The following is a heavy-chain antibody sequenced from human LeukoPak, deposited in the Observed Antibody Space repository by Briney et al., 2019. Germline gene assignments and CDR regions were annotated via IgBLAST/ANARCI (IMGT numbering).Heavy chain of an antibody. J-gene: IGHJ4*02. CDR2: ISGSGGST. CDR3: ANSVYYDFWSGTDY. Sequence: GGSLRLSCAASGFTFSSYAMSWVRQAPGKGLEWVSAISGSGGSTYYADSVKGRFTISRDNSKNTLYLQMNSLRAEDTAVYYCANSVYYDFWSGTDYWGQGTLVTVSS. CDR1: GFTFSSYA. D-gene: IGHD3-3*01. V-gene: IGHV3-23*01.